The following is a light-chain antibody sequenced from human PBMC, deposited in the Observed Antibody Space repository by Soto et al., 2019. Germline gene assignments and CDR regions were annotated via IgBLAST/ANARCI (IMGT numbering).Light chain of an antibody. CDR3: QQRNSYPIT. Sequence: INLAQSTCLLCASVGDRKTITCRASQGISSYLAWYQQKPGKAPNLLIHTASTLQSGVPSRFSGSGSGTEFTLTISSLQPEDFPTYYCQQRNSYPITVDQGTGLEI. CDR1: QGISSY. J-gene: IGKJ5*01. V-gene: IGKV1-9*01. CDR2: TAS.